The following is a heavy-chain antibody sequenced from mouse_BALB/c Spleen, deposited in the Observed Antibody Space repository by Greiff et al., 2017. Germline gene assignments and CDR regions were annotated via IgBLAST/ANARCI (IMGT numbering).Heavy chain of an antibody. CDR3: ARNQFAY. CDR2: INPGSGGT. CDR1: GYAFTNYL. V-gene: IGHV1-54*01. J-gene: IGHJ3*01. Sequence: LQQSGAELVRPGTSVKVSCKASGYAFTNYLIEWVKQRPGQGLEWIGVINPGSGGTNYNEKFKGKATLTADKSSSTAYMQLSSLTSDDSAVYFCARNQFAYWGQGTLVTVSA.